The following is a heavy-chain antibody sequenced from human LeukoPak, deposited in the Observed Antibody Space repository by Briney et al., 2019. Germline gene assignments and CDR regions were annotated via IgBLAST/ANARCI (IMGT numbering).Heavy chain of an antibody. CDR1: GGSISSGGYS. CDR2: IYHSGST. V-gene: IGHV4-30-2*01. D-gene: IGHD6-6*01. Sequence: ASETLSLTCAVSGGSISSGGYSWSWIRQPPGKGLEWIGYIYHSGSTYYNPSLKSRVTISVDRSKTQFSLKLSSVTAADTAVYYCARGEGSSSHFDYWGQGTLVTVSS. J-gene: IGHJ4*02. CDR3: ARGEGSSSHFDY.